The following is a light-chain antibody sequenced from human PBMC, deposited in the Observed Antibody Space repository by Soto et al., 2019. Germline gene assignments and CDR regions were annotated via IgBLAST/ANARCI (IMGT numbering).Light chain of an antibody. CDR1: QSISSW. J-gene: IGKJ1*01. Sequence: DIQLTQSPSTLSASVGDRVTITCRASQSISSWLAWYQQKPGKAPKLLIYNASSLHSGVPSRFSGSGSGTDFTLTISSLQPDDFATYYCQQYNGYLWTFGQGTKVEVK. V-gene: IGKV1-5*03. CDR3: QQYNGYLWT. CDR2: NAS.